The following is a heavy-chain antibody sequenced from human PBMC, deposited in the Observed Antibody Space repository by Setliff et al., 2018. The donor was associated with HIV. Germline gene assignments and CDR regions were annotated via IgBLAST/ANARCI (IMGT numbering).Heavy chain of an antibody. CDR3: LRERNFWSRSPG. V-gene: IGHV3-7*04. Sequence: PVGSLRLSCAAAGFTYSRYWMSWVRQAPVKGLEWVANIKQDGSEKSYVYSVKGRFTISRDNAKNSLSLQMNSLRAEYTAVYYCLRERNFWSRSPGWGQETLVTVSS. CDR2: IKQDGSEK. CDR1: GFTYSRYW. D-gene: IGHD3-3*01. J-gene: IGHJ4*02.